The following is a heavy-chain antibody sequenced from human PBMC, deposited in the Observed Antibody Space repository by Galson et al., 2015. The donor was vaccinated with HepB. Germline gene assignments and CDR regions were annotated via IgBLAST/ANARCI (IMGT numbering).Heavy chain of an antibody. CDR2: IWYDGSNK. Sequence: SLRLSCAASGFTFSSYGMHWVRQAPGKGLEWVAVIWYDGSNKYYADSVEGRFTISRDNSKNTLYLQMNSLRAEDTAVYYCARVGGYCTNGVCYGGPNFDYWGQGTLVTVSS. CDR3: ARVGGYCTNGVCYGGPNFDY. CDR1: GFTFSSYG. J-gene: IGHJ4*02. V-gene: IGHV3-33*01. D-gene: IGHD2-8*01.